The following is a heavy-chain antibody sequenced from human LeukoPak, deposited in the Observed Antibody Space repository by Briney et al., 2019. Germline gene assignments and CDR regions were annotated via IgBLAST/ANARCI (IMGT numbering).Heavy chain of an antibody. CDR3: ARLWDMITFGGVYFDY. D-gene: IGHD3-16*01. V-gene: IGHV3-7*01. J-gene: IGHJ4*02. CDR2: IKQGGSDK. CDR1: GFSFSSYW. Sequence: PGGSLRLSCAASGFSFSSYWMSWVRQAPGKGLEWVANIKQGGSDKYYVDSVKGRFTISRDNARNSLFLQMNSLRAEDTAVYYCARLWDMITFGGVYFDYWGQGTLVTVSS.